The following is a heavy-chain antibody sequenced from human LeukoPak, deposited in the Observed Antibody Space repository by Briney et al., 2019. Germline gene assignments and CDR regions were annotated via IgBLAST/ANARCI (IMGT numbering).Heavy chain of an antibody. D-gene: IGHD3-10*01. CDR3: AKDQVNAVRGVFDY. Sequence: GGSLRLSCAASGFTFSSYAMSWVRQAPGKGLEWVPSISDSGDITYYAESVKGRFTISRDNSKNTLSVQMNSLRAEDTAVYYCAKDQVNAVRGVFDYWGQGTLVTVSS. CDR1: GFTFSSYA. CDR2: ISDSGDIT. J-gene: IGHJ4*02. V-gene: IGHV3-23*01.